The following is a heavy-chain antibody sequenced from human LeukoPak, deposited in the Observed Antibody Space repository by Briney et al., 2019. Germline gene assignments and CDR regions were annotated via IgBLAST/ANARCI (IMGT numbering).Heavy chain of an antibody. CDR2: INPSGGST. D-gene: IGHD5-12*01. V-gene: IGHV1-46*01. CDR3: ARSWYRRNGYDFGLFDY. CDR1: GYTFTSYY. J-gene: IGHJ4*02. Sequence: ASVKVSCKASGYTFTSYYMHWVRQAPGQGLEWMGIINPSGGSTSYAQKFQGRVTMTRDMSTSTVYMELSSLRSEDTAVYYCARSWYRRNGYDFGLFDYWGQGTLVTVSS.